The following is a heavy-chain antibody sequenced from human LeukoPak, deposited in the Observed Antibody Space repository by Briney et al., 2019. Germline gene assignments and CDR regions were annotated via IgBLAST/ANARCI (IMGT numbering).Heavy chain of an antibody. J-gene: IGHJ4*02. CDR2: ISNSGDYI. Sequence: GGSLRLSCTVSGFTFSSFTMNWVRHGPGKGLEWVASISNSGDYISYADSLKGRFTISRDNAKNSLYLQMNSLRAEDTAVYYCARDPEEWLVPIDYWGQGTLVTVSS. D-gene: IGHD6-19*01. CDR3: ARDPEEWLVPIDY. V-gene: IGHV3-21*01. CDR1: GFTFSSFT.